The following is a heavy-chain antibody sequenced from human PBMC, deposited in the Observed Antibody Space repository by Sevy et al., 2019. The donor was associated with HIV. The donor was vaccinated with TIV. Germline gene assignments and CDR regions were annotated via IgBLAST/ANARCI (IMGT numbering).Heavy chain of an antibody. CDR1: GASISSYS. CDR2: IYYSGST. D-gene: IGHD5-18*01. V-gene: IGHV4-59*01. CDR3: ARGQYSYGYWREFDY. Sequence: SETLSLTCTVSGASISSYSWSWIRQPPGRGLEWIGYIYYSGSTNYNPSLKSRVTISVDTPKNQFSLKLSSVTAADTAVYYCARGQYSYGYWREFDYWGQGTLVTVSS. J-gene: IGHJ4*02.